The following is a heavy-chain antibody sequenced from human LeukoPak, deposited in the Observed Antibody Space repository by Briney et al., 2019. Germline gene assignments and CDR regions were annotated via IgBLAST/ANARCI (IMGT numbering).Heavy chain of an antibody. CDR2: ISWNSGGI. J-gene: IGHJ3*02. D-gene: IGHD3-22*01. CDR3: AKDDYYDSSGSIFDI. V-gene: IGHV3-9*03. Sequence: PGRSLRLSCAASGFTFDDYAMHWVRQAPGKGLEWVSGISWNSGGIGYADSVKGRFTISRDNAKNSLYLQMNSLRAEDMALYYCAKDDYYDSSGSIFDIWGQGAMVSVSS. CDR1: GFTFDDYA.